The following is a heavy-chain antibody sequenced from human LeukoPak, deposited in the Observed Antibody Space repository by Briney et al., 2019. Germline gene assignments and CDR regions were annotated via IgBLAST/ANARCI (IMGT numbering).Heavy chain of an antibody. CDR2: IIPIFGTA. CDR1: GGTFSSYA. D-gene: IGHD2-2*01. Sequence: SVKVSCKASGGTFSSYAISWVRQAPGQGLEWMGGIIPIFGTANYAQKFQGRVTITADESTSTAYMELSSLRSEDTAVYYCARGVGWCSSTSCYGRDDAFDIWGQGTMVTVSS. J-gene: IGHJ3*02. CDR3: ARGVGWCSSTSCYGRDDAFDI. V-gene: IGHV1-69*13.